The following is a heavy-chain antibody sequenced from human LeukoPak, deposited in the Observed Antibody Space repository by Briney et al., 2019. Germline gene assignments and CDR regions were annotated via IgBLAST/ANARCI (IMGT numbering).Heavy chain of an antibody. Sequence: PSETLSLTCTVSGGSISSGGYYWGWIRQHPGKGLEWIGYIYYSGTTYYNPSLKSRVTISVDTSQNQFSLKLSSVTAADTAVYYCARDPHYYDSSGYLNAFDIWGQGTMVTVSS. CDR2: IYYSGTT. D-gene: IGHD3-22*01. J-gene: IGHJ3*02. CDR3: ARDPHYYDSSGYLNAFDI. V-gene: IGHV4-31*03. CDR1: GGSISSGGYY.